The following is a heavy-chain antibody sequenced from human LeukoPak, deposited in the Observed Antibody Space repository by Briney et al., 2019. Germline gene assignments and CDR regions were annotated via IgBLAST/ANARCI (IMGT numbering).Heavy chain of an antibody. CDR3: ARADLCSGGSCYSGLGYYFDY. CDR1: GGTFSSYA. J-gene: IGHJ4*02. V-gene: IGHV1-69*05. D-gene: IGHD2-15*01. Sequence: SVKVSCKASGGTFSSYAISWVRQAPGQGLEWMGGIIPIFGTANYAQKFQGRVTITTDESPSTAYMELSSLRSEDTAVYYCARADLCSGGSCYSGLGYYFDYWGQGTLVTVSS. CDR2: IIPIFGTA.